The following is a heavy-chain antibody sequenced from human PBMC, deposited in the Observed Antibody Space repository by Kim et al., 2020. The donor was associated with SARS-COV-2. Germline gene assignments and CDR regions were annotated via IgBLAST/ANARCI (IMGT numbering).Heavy chain of an antibody. CDR3: ARDPALLGNYFDY. J-gene: IGHJ4*02. D-gene: IGHD3-16*01. V-gene: IGHV7-4-1*02. Sequence: APGFTGRFVFSLATSVSTAYLQISSLKADDTAVYYCARDPALLGNYFDYWGQGTLVTVSS.